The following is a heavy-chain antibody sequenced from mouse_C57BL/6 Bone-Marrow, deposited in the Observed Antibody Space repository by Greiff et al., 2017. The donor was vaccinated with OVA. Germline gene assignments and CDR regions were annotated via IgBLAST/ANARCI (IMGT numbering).Heavy chain of an antibody. V-gene: IGHV14-4*01. D-gene: IGHD2-4*01. Sequence: VQLQQSGAELVRPGASVKLSCTASGFNIKDDYMHWVKQRPEQGLEWIGWIDPENGDTEYASKFQGKATITADTSSNTAYLQLSSLTSEDTAVYYCTYYDYGRDYAMDYGGQGTSVTASS. J-gene: IGHJ4*01. CDR3: TYYDYGRDYAMDY. CDR2: IDPENGDT. CDR1: GFNIKDDY.